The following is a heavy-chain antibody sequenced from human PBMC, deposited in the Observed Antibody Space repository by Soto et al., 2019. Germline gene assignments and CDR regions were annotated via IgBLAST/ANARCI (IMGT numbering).Heavy chain of an antibody. CDR3: TRHSLGPPDY. CDR2: LFPGDSQI. Sequence: VECLTSSCKVSGYSFTKWWIGWVRQMPGKGLEWMGFLFPGDSQIRYNPSFEGQVTISADKSTATAYLQWNSLQASDSAMYYCTRHSLGPPDYWGQGTMVTVSS. D-gene: IGHD1-26*01. V-gene: IGHV5-51*01. CDR1: GYSFTKWW. J-gene: IGHJ4*02.